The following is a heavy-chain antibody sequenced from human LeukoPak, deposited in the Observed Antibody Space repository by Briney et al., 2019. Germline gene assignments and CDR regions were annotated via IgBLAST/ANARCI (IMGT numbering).Heavy chain of an antibody. CDR1: GFTFSSYW. D-gene: IGHD5-24*01. CDR3: ASLPYGSLAQGY. J-gene: IGHJ4*02. V-gene: IGHV3-74*01. Sequence: GGSLRLSCAASGFTFSSYWMYWVRQAPGKGLVWVSRINSDGSFTSYVDSVKGRFTIARDNAKNTLYLQMNSLRAEDTAVYYCASLPYGSLAQGYWGQGTLVTVSS. CDR2: INSDGSFT.